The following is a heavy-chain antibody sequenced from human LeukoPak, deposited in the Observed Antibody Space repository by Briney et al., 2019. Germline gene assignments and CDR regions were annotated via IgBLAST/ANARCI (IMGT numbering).Heavy chain of an antibody. V-gene: IGHV5-51*01. J-gene: IGHJ4*02. D-gene: IGHD3-22*01. CDR1: GYSFVSYW. Sequence: GESLKISCKGSGYSFVSYWIGWVRQIPGKGLEWMGIIYPGGSDIRYSPSFQGQVTISADKSINTAYLQWSSLRASDTAVYYCARRFDSGYPDYWGQGTLVTVSS. CDR2: IYPGGSDI. CDR3: ARRFDSGYPDY.